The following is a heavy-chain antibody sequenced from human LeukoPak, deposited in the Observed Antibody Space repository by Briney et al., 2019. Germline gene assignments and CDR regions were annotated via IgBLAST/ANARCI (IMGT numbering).Heavy chain of an antibody. CDR1: GGSISSYY. D-gene: IGHD1-26*01. Sequence: PSETLSLTCTVSGGSISSYYWSWIRQPPGKGLEWIGYIYTSGSTNYNPSLKSRVTISVDTSKNQFSLKLSSVTAADTAVYYCVRHTRYSTAVHYYYYMDVWGKGTTVTVSS. V-gene: IGHV4-4*09. CDR2: IYTSGST. J-gene: IGHJ6*03. CDR3: VRHTRYSTAVHYYYYMDV.